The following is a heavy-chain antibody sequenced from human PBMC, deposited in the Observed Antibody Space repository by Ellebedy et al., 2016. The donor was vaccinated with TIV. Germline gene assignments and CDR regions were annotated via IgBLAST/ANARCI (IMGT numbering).Heavy chain of an antibody. CDR2: TYYRSRWYN. CDR1: GDSIPSNSGA. V-gene: IGHV6-1*01. D-gene: IGHD2/OR15-2a*01. CDR3: ARGRMSAFDY. Sequence: SQTLSLTCAVSGDSIPSNSGAWNWIRQSPSRGLEWLGRTYYRSRWYNDYAVSVKSRITVNADTSKNQFSLQLNSVIPEDTAVYFCARGRMSAFDYWGQGTLVTVSS. J-gene: IGHJ4*02.